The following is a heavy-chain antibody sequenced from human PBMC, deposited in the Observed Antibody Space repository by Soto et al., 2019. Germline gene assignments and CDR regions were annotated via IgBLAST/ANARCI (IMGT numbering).Heavy chain of an antibody. CDR2: IIPVIGVG. Sequence: QVQLVQSGAEVKKPGSSVKVSCKPSGNTLNTDTITWLRQAPGQGLEWMGRIIPVIGVGTYAQKFQDRVPIPAHKSTTTGNVELTSLTSEDTATYYCALGSTGSNGYYWAWGQGTQVSVS. CDR1: GNTLNTDT. V-gene: IGHV1-69*02. J-gene: IGHJ5*02. D-gene: IGHD3-22*01. CDR3: ALGSTGSNGYYWA.